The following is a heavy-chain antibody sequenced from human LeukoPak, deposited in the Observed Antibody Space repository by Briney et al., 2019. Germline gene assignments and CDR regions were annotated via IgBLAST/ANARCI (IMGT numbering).Heavy chain of an antibody. V-gene: IGHV4-34*01. Sequence: SETLSLTCAVYGGSFSGYYWSWIRQPPGKGLEWIGEINHSGRTNYNPSLKSRVTISVDTSKNQFSLKLSSVTAADTAVYYCARAGSGSDDNWFDPWGQGTLVTVSS. CDR2: INHSGRT. D-gene: IGHD3-10*01. CDR3: ARAGSGSDDNWFDP. J-gene: IGHJ5*02. CDR1: GGSFSGYY.